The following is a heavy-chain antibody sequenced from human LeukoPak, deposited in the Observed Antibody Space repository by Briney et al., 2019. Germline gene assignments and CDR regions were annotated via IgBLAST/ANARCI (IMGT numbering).Heavy chain of an antibody. CDR3: AREGEDSDDTNWFDP. J-gene: IGHJ5*02. D-gene: IGHD3-10*01. V-gene: IGHV1-2*02. Sequence: ASVKVSCKASGYTFTAYYMHWVRQAPGQGLEWMGWINPNSGDTNYAQKFQGRVTMTRDTSISTAYMELSSRRSDDMAVYYCAREGEDSDDTNWFDPWGQGTLVTVSS. CDR2: INPNSGDT. CDR1: GYTFTAYY.